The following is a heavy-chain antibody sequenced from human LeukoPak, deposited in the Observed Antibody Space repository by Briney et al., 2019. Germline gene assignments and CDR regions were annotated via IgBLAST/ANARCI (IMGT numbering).Heavy chain of an antibody. CDR2: IYSGGST. Sequence: PGGSLRLSCAASGFTVSSNYMSWVRQAPGKGLEWVSVIYSGGSTYYADSVKGRFTISRDNAKSSLYLQMNSLRAEDTAVYYCAGSGSYPTNYYYYMDVWGKGTTVTVSS. CDR3: AGSGSYPTNYYYYMDV. V-gene: IGHV3-66*01. CDR1: GFTVSSNY. J-gene: IGHJ6*03. D-gene: IGHD3-10*01.